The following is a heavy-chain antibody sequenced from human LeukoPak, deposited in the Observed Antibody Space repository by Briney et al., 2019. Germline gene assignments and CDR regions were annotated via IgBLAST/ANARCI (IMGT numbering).Heavy chain of an antibody. V-gene: IGHV3-33*01. J-gene: IGHJ4*02. CDR3: ARANYYGSGSYEY. CDR1: GFTFSSYG. Sequence: PGRSLRLSCAASGFTFSSYGMHWVRQAPGKGLEWVAVIWYDGSNKYYADSVKGRFTISRDNSKNTLYLQMNSLRAEDTAVYYCARANYYGSGSYEYWGQGTLVTVSS. D-gene: IGHD3-10*01. CDR2: IWYDGSNK.